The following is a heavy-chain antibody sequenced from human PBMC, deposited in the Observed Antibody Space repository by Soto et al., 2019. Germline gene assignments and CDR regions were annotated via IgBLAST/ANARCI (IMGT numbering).Heavy chain of an antibody. J-gene: IGHJ4*02. CDR2: IYHSGST. CDR1: GGSISSGGYS. Sequence: SETLSLTCAVSGGSISSGGYSWSWIRQPPGKGLEWIGYIYHSGSTYYNPSLKSRVTISVDTSKNQFSLKLSSVTAADTAVYNCARSRGGYFDYWGQGTLVTVS. D-gene: IGHD3-16*01. CDR3: ARSRGGYFDY. V-gene: IGHV4-30-2*02.